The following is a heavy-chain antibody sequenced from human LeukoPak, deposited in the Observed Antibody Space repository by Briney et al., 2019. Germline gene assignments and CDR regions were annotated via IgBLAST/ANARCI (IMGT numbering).Heavy chain of an antibody. CDR2: ISGSGGST. CDR1: GFTFSSYA. J-gene: IGHJ4*02. Sequence: GGSLRLSCAASGFTFSSYAMSWVRQAPGKGLEWVSAISGSGGSTYYADSVKGRFTISRDNSKNTLCLQMNSLRAEDTAVYYCAKDGAGYSSGWYFDYWGQGTLVTVSS. CDR3: AKDGAGYSSGWYFDY. D-gene: IGHD6-19*01. V-gene: IGHV3-23*01.